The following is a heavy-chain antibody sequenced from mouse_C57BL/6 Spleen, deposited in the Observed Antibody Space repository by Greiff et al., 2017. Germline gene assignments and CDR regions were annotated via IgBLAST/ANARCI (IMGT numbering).Heavy chain of an antibody. V-gene: IGHV1-69*01. Sequence: QVQLQQPGAELVMPGASVKLSCKASGYTFTSYWMHWVKQRPGQGLEWIGEIDPSNSDTNYNQKFKGKSTLTVDKSSSTAYMQLSSLTSEDSAVYYCARRRTWTVYYAVDYWGQGTSVTVAS. CDR3: ARRRTWTVYYAVDY. D-gene: IGHD1-1*01. CDR2: IDPSNSDT. J-gene: IGHJ4*01. CDR1: GYTFTSYW.